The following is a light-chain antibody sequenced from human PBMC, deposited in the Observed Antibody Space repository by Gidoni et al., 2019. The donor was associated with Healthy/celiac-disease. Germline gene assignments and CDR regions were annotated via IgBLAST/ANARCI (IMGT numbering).Light chain of an antibody. CDR2: GAS. CDR3: QQYGSSPLFT. V-gene: IGKV3-20*01. CDR1: QSVRSSY. Sequence: EIVLTQSPGTLSLSPGERATLSCRASQSVRSSYLAWYQQKPGQAPRLLIYGASSSATGLPDRFSGSGSGTDFTLTISRLEPEDVAVYYCQQYGSSPLFTFGPGTKVDIK. J-gene: IGKJ3*01.